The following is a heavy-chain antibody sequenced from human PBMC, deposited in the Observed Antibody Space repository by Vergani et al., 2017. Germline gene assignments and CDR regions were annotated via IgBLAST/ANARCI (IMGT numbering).Heavy chain of an antibody. Sequence: VELLESGGGWAQPGGSLRVPCSASGFMVTTYYMSWVRQAPGKGLEWVSVIKSDGRTSYAESVRGRFTISRDTSRNAVYLQMNILSVEDTGFYYCTRSECSGTTCYGHYVDQWGHGILVTVSS. CDR1: GFMVTTYY. CDR2: IKSDGRT. D-gene: IGHD2-15*01. J-gene: IGHJ4*01. V-gene: IGHV3-66*02. CDR3: TRSECSGTTCYGHYVDQ.